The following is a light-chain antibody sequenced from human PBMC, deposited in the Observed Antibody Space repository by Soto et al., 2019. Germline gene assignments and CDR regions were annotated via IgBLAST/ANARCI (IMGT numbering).Light chain of an antibody. J-gene: IGKJ2*01. V-gene: IGKV1-39*01. CDR3: QQSYITPYT. CDR1: QSISVH. Sequence: DIQMTQSPSSLSASVGDTVTITCRASQSISVHLNWYQQKPGKVPKLLIYAASNLQSGVPSSFCGSGSETDLALTISSLQPEDFATYYCQQSYITPYTFGQGTKLQIK. CDR2: AAS.